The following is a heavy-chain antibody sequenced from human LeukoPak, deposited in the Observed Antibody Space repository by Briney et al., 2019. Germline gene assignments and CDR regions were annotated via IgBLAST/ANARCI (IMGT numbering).Heavy chain of an antibody. Sequence: GSLRLSCAASGFTFSSYAMSWVRQAPGKGLEWVSAISGTGGSTYYADSVKGRFTISRDNSKNTLYLQMNSLRAEDTAVYYCAKGPYCSSTSCYWHDAFDIWGQGTMVTVSS. CDR1: GFTFSSYA. CDR2: ISGTGGST. V-gene: IGHV3-23*01. J-gene: IGHJ3*02. CDR3: AKGPYCSSTSCYWHDAFDI. D-gene: IGHD2-2*01.